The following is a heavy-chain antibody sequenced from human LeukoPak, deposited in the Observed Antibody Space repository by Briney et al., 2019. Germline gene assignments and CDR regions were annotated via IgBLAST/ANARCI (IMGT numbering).Heavy chain of an antibody. CDR1: GFTFSDYY. V-gene: IGHV3-11*01. CDR3: ARLIGSGSPFPFGLWYFDL. D-gene: IGHD3-10*01. CDR2: ISSSGSTI. J-gene: IGHJ2*01. Sequence: GGSLRLSCAASGFTFSDYYMSWIRQAPWKGLEWVSYISSSGSTIYYADSVKGRFTISRDNAKNSLYLQMNSLRAEDTAVYYCARLIGSGSPFPFGLWYFDLWGRGTLVTVSS.